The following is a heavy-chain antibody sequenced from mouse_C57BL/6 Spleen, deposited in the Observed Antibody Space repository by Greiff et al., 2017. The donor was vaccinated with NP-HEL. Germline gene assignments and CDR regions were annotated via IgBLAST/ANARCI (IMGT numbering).Heavy chain of an antibody. CDR2: IYPRSGNT. Sequence: VKVVESGAELARPGASVKLSCKASGYTFTSYGISWVKQRTGQGLEWIGEIYPRSGNTYYNEKFKGKATLTADKSSSTAYMELRSLTSEDSAVYFCARCDDYAMDYWGQGTSVTVSS. V-gene: IGHV1-81*01. CDR1: GYTFTSYG. J-gene: IGHJ4*01. CDR3: ARCDDYAMDY.